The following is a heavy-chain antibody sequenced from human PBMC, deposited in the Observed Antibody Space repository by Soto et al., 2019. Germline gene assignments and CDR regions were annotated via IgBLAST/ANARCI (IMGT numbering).Heavy chain of an antibody. V-gene: IGHV1-69*01. Sequence: QVQLVQSGAEVKKPGSSVKVSCKASGGTFSSYAISWVRQAPGQGLEWMGGIIPIFGTANYAQKFQGRATITAHESTSTAYRELSSLRSQDTAVYYCARDRLYYHDSSGYTPRGDFDYWGQGTLVTVSS. D-gene: IGHD3-22*01. J-gene: IGHJ4*02. CDR2: IIPIFGTA. CDR3: ARDRLYYHDSSGYTPRGDFDY. CDR1: GGTFSSYA.